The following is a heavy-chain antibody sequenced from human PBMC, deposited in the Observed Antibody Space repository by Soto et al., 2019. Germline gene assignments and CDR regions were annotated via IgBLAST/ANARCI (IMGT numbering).Heavy chain of an antibody. Sequence: QVQLVRSGAEVKKPGASVKVSCKASGYTFTSYGIIWVRQAPGQGLEWMGWISAYNGKTSYAQKLQGRVTMTTDTSTSTAYMELRSLRSDDTAVYYCTRGDVGDSYWYFDLWGRGTLVTVSS. CDR2: ISAYNGKT. CDR3: TRGDVGDSYWYFDL. J-gene: IGHJ2*01. CDR1: GYTFTSYG. D-gene: IGHD4-17*01. V-gene: IGHV1-18*01.